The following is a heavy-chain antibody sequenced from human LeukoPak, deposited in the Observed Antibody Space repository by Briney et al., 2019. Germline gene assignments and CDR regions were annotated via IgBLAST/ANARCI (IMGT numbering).Heavy chain of an antibody. CDR1: GFTFSSYA. D-gene: IGHD6-13*01. CDR3: AREQQLGY. CDR2: ISYDGSNK. J-gene: IGHJ4*02. Sequence: GGSLRLSCAASGFTFSSYAMHWVRQAPGKGLEWVAVISYDGSNKYYADSVKGRFTISRDNSKNTLYLQMNSLRAEDTAVYYCAREQQLGYWGQGTLVTVSS. V-gene: IGHV3-30-3*01.